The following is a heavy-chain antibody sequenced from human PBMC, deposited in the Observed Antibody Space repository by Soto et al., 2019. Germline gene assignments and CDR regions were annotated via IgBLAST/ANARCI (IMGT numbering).Heavy chain of an antibody. Sequence: WGSTRISCAASGFTVNSYAMSWVRQDPGKGLEWVSAISGSGGSTYYADSVKGRFTISRDNSKNTLYLQMNSLRAEDTAVYYCAKDESSGSLGGSGYYYMDVWGKGTTVTVSS. V-gene: IGHV3-23*01. CDR3: AKDESSGSLGGSGYYYMDV. CDR2: ISGSGGST. J-gene: IGHJ6*03. CDR1: GFTVNSYA. D-gene: IGHD6-19*01.